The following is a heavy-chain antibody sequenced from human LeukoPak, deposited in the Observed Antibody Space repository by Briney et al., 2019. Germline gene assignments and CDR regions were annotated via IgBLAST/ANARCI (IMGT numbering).Heavy chain of an antibody. CDR2: IYYSGNT. J-gene: IGHJ4*02. CDR3: ARLDHSSGYYWSFGS. CDR1: GGSISSSSYY. Sequence: PSETLSLTCTVSGGSISSSSYYWGWIRQPPGKGLEWIGSIYYSGNTNYNPSLNSRVTISVDTSKNQFSLKLSSVTAADTAVYYCARLDHSSGYYWSFGSWGQGTLVAVSS. D-gene: IGHD3-22*01. V-gene: IGHV4-39*01.